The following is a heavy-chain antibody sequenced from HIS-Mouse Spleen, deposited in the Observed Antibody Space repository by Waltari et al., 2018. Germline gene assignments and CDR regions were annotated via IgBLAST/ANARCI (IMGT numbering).Heavy chain of an antibody. CDR1: GFTFSGSA. J-gene: IGHJ4*02. D-gene: IGHD3-3*01. CDR3: TSPRGYYSFDY. Sequence: EVQLVESGGGLVQPGGSLKLSCAASGFTFSGSAMHWVRQASGKGLEWVGRSRSKANSYATAYAASVKGRFTISRDDSKNTAYLQMNSLKTEDTAVYYCTSPRGYYSFDYWGQGTLVTVSS. V-gene: IGHV3-73*01. CDR2: SRSKANSYAT.